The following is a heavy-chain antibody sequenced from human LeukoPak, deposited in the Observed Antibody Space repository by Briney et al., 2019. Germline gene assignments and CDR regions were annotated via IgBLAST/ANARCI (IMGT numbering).Heavy chain of an antibody. J-gene: IGHJ4*02. Sequence: GGSLRLSCAASGFTFSSYAMHWVRQAPGKGLEYVSAISSNGGSTYYANSVKGRFTISRDNSKNTLYLQMGSLRAEDMAVYYCARGYSSSSWSLFDYWGQGTLVTVSS. CDR2: ISSNGGST. CDR1: GFTFSSYA. V-gene: IGHV3-64*01. D-gene: IGHD6-6*01. CDR3: ARGYSSSSWSLFDY.